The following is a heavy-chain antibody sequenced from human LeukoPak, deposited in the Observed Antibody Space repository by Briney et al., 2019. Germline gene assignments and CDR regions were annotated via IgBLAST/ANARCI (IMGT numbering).Heavy chain of an antibody. Sequence: ASVTVSYKCSGGTFSNYAISWVGQAPGKGGEGVGWMSPNSDNTSYAHKFQGRVTMTRHTSISTAYMELSSLRSEDTAVYYCARPRSAYYDSSGFYVWGQVTLVTVSS. V-gene: IGHV1-8*02. J-gene: IGHJ4*02. CDR3: ARPRSAYYDSSGFYV. D-gene: IGHD3-22*01. CDR2: MSPNSDNT. CDR1: GGTFSNYA.